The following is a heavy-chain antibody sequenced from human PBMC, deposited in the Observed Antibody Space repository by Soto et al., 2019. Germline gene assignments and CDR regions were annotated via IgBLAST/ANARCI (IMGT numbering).Heavy chain of an antibody. D-gene: IGHD6-13*01. CDR1: GGSVSSGSYY. V-gene: IGHV4-61*01. Sequence: PSETLSLTCTVSGGSVSSGSYYWSWIRQPPGEGLEWIGYIYYSGSTNYNPSLKSRVTISVDTSKNQFSLKLSSVTAADTAVYYCARGFGAAAGTVNYWGQGTLVTVSS. J-gene: IGHJ4*02. CDR2: IYYSGST. CDR3: ARGFGAAAGTVNY.